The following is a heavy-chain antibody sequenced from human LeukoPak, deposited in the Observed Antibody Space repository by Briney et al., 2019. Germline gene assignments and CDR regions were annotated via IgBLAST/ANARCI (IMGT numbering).Heavy chain of an antibody. V-gene: IGHV3-20*04. CDR3: ARAGCLVRSTSCYAGAPSAFDI. Sequence: PGGSLRLSCAASGFSFDDYGMSWVRQAPGKGLEWVSGINWNGGSTGYADSVKGRFTISRDNAKNSLYLQMNSLRAEDTALYYCARAGCLVRSTSCYAGAPSAFDIWGQGTMVTVSS. D-gene: IGHD2-2*01. CDR1: GFSFDDYG. J-gene: IGHJ3*02. CDR2: INWNGGST.